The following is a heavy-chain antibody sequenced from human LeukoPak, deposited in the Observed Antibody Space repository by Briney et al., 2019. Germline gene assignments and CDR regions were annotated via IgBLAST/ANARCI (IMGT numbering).Heavy chain of an antibody. D-gene: IGHD6-6*01. J-gene: IGHJ4*02. Sequence: ASVKVSCKASGGTFSSYAISWVRQAPGQGLEWMGWINPNSGGTNYAQKFQGRVTMTRDTSISTAYMELSRLRSDDTAVYYCARAKAAREHFDYWGQGTLVTVSS. V-gene: IGHV1-2*02. CDR3: ARAKAAREHFDY. CDR2: INPNSGGT. CDR1: GGTFSSYA.